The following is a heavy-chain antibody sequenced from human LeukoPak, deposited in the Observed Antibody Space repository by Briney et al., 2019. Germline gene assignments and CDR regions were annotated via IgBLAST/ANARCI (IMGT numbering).Heavy chain of an antibody. V-gene: IGHV1-69*13. CDR3: ARVDTAMGTYYYYGMDV. J-gene: IGHJ6*02. CDR2: IIPIFGTA. Sequence: SVKVSCKASGGTFSSYAISWVRQAPGQGLEWMGGIIPIFGTANYAQKFQGIVTITADESTSTAYMELSSLRSEDTAVYYCARVDTAMGTYYYYGMDVWGQGTTVTVSS. D-gene: IGHD5-18*01. CDR1: GGTFSSYA.